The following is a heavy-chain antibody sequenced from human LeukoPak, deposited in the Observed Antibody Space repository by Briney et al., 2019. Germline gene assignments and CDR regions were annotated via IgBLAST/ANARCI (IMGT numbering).Heavy chain of an antibody. CDR2: INPSSGNT. V-gene: IGHV3-23*01. Sequence: GGSLRLFCAASGFTLSKYAMSWVRQAPGKGLERVSSINPSSGNTYYADSVKGRFTISGDNSKNTLYLQMNSLRAEDTAVYYCAKEHMAAAVYYFDYWGQGTLVTVSS. CDR1: GFTLSKYA. J-gene: IGHJ4*02. CDR3: AKEHMAAAVYYFDY. D-gene: IGHD2-15*01.